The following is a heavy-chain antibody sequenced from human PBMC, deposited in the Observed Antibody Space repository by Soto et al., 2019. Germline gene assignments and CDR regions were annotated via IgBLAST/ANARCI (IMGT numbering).Heavy chain of an antibody. CDR2: ISSGSSTI. J-gene: IGHJ5*02. V-gene: IGHV3-11*01. CDR3: ARSPRTSHNWFDP. Sequence: GSLRLSCAASGFNFRDYYMSWIRQAPGKGLEWISYISSGSSTIYYADSVKGRFTISRDNAKNSLYLQMNSLKASDTAMYYCARSPRTSHNWFDPWGQGTLVTVSS. CDR1: GFNFRDYY.